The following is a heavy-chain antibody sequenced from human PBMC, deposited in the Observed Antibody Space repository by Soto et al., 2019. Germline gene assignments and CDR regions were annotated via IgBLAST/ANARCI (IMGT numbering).Heavy chain of an antibody. CDR2: IYYSGST. Sequence: SETLSLTCTVSGGSISSYYWSWIRQPPGKGLEWIGYIYYSGSTNYNPSLKSRVTISVDTSKNQFSLKLSSVTAADTAVYYCASEIAADDAFDIWGQGTMVTVSS. CDR3: ASEIAADDAFDI. D-gene: IGHD6-25*01. J-gene: IGHJ3*02. V-gene: IGHV4-59*08. CDR1: GGSISSYY.